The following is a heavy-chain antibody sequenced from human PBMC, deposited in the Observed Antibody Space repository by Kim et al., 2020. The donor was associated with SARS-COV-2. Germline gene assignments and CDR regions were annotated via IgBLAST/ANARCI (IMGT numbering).Heavy chain of an antibody. V-gene: IGHV3-74*01. CDR2: INSDGSST. J-gene: IGHJ4*02. D-gene: IGHD5-18*01. Sequence: GGSLRLSCAASGFTFSSYWMHWVRQAPGKGLVWVSRINSDGSSTSYADSVKGRFTISRDNAKNTLYLQMNSLRAEDTAVYYCARGTDTANFIRNWGQGTLVTVSS. CDR3: ARGTDTANFIRN. CDR1: GFTFSSYW.